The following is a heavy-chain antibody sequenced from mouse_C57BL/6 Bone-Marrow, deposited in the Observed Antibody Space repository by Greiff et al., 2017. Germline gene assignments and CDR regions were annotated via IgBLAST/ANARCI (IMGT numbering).Heavy chain of an antibody. CDR3: ARAYYSNPYAMDY. D-gene: IGHD2-5*01. Sequence: EVKVVESGPGLAKPSQTLSLTCSVTGYSITSDYWNWIRKFPGNKLEYMGYISYSGSTYYNPSLKSRISITRDTSKNQYYLQLNSVTTEDTATYYCARAYYSNPYAMDYWGQGTSVTVSS. CDR1: GYSITSDY. V-gene: IGHV3-8*01. CDR2: ISYSGST. J-gene: IGHJ4*01.